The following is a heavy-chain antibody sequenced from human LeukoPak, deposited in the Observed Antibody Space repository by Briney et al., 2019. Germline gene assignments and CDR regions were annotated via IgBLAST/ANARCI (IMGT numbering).Heavy chain of an antibody. V-gene: IGHV3-7*01. Sequence: GGSLRLSCAASAFTFSSYWMSWVRQAPGKGLEWVANIKQDESEKYYVDSVKGRFTISRANATNSLYLQMSSLRAEDTAVYCCARDYYFDFWGQGTLVTVSS. CDR2: IKQDESEK. J-gene: IGHJ4*02. CDR3: ARDYYFDF. CDR1: AFTFSSYW.